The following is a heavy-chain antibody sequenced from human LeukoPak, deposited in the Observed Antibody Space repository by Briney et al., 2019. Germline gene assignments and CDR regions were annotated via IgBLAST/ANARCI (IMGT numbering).Heavy chain of an antibody. CDR3: ARVGTLGDLDY. CDR1: GHTFTSYG. V-gene: IGHV1-18*01. CDR2: ISGHNSNR. J-gene: IGHJ4*02. Sequence: ASVKVSCKASGHTFTSYGLNWVRQAPGQGLEWMGWISGHNSNRNYAQKFQGRVTVTTDTSTSTTHMELRSLRSDDTAVYYCARVGTLGDLDYWGQGTLATVSS. D-gene: IGHD3-16*01.